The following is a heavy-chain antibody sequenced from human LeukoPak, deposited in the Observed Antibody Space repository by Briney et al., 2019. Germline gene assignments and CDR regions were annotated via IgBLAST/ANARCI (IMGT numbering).Heavy chain of an antibody. V-gene: IGHV1-24*01. CDR2: FDPEDGET. J-gene: IGHJ6*02. D-gene: IGHD1-20*01. CDR1: GYTLTELS. Sequence: ASVKVSCKVSGYTLTELSMHWVRQAPGKGLEWMGGFDPEDGETIYAQKFQGRVTMTEDTSTDTAYMELSSLRSEDTAVYYCATVSGITGTYGVDVWGQGTTVTVSS. CDR3: ATVSGITGTYGVDV.